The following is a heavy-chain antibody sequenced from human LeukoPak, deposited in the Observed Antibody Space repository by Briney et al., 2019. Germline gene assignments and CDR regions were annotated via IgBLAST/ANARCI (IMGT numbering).Heavy chain of an antibody. CDR3: ARVYNWNYDY. D-gene: IGHD1-7*01. J-gene: IGHJ4*02. V-gene: IGHV1-69*13. CDR1: GGTFSSYA. Sequence: APVTVSCTASGGTFSSYAISWVRQAPGQGLEWMGGIIPIFGTANYAQKFQGRVTITADESTSTAYMELSSLRSEDTAVYYCARVYNWNYDYWGQGTLVTVSS. CDR2: IIPIFGTA.